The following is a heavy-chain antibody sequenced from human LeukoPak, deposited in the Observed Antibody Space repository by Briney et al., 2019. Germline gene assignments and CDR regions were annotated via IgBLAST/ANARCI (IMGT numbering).Heavy chain of an antibody. CDR2: IKKDGSEK. CDR3: ARAPSPPDFWSGYREYYFDY. Sequence: PGGSLRLSCAASGFTFSSYWMSWVRQAPGKGLEWVANIKKDGSEKYYVDSVKGRFTISRDNAKNSLYLQMNSLRAEDTAVYYCARAPSPPDFWSGYREYYFDYWGQGTLVTVSS. V-gene: IGHV3-7*01. CDR1: GFTFSSYW. J-gene: IGHJ4*02. D-gene: IGHD3-3*01.